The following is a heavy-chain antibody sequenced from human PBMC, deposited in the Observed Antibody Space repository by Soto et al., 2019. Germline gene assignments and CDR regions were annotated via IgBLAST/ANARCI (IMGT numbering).Heavy chain of an antibody. J-gene: IGHJ4*02. V-gene: IGHV3-21*01. Sequence: EVQLVESGGGLVKPGGSRRLSCAASGFTFSSYSMNWVRRAPGKGLEWVSSISSSSSYIYYADSVKGRITISRDNAKNSLYLQMNSLRAEDTAVYYCARDDGGSGWSNDYWGQGTLVTVSS. D-gene: IGHD6-19*01. CDR3: ARDDGGSGWSNDY. CDR1: GFTFSSYS. CDR2: ISSSSSYI.